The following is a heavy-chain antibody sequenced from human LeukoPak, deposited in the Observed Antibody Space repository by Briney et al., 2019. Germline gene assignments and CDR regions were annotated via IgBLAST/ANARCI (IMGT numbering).Heavy chain of an antibody. V-gene: IGHV3-48*03. J-gene: IGHJ4*02. Sequence: PGGSLRLSCAASGFTFSSYEMNWVRQAPGKGLEWVSYISSSGSTIYYADSVKGRFTISRDNAKNSLYLQMNSLRAEDTAVYYCARDMGYYDSSGYYYDVGFYFDYWGQGTLVTVSS. CDR3: ARDMGYYDSSGYYYDVGFYFDY. D-gene: IGHD3-22*01. CDR1: GFTFSSYE. CDR2: ISSSGSTI.